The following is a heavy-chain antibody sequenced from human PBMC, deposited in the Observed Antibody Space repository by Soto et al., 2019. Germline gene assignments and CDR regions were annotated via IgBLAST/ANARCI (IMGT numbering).Heavy chain of an antibody. J-gene: IGHJ4*02. V-gene: IGHV4-34*01. CDR3: ARVPPRYCSGGSCYRYYFDY. CDR1: GGSFSGYY. Sequence: SETLSLTCAVYGGSFSGYYWSWIRQPPGKGLEWIGEINHSGSTNYNPSLKSRVTISVDTSKNQFSLKLSSVTAADTAVYYCARVPPRYCSGGSCYRYYFDYWGQGTLVTVSS. D-gene: IGHD2-15*01. CDR2: INHSGST.